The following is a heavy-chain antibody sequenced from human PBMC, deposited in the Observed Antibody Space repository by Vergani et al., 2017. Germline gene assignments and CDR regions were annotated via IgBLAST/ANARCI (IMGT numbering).Heavy chain of an antibody. J-gene: IGHJ2*01. D-gene: IGHD6-19*01. CDR2: ISGSGGST. CDR3: AKEVRSGVGYFDL. V-gene: IGHV3-23*01. Sequence: EVQLLESGGGLVQPGGSLRLSCAASGFTFSSYAMSWVRQAPGKGLEWVSAISGSGGSTYYADSVKGRFTIARDNSKNTLYLQLNSLRAEDTAVYYCAKEVRSGVGYFDLWGRGTLVTVSS. CDR1: GFTFSSYA.